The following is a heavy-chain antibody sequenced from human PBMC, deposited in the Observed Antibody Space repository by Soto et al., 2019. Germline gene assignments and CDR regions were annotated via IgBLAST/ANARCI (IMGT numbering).Heavy chain of an antibody. D-gene: IGHD3-3*01. CDR2: INPNSGGT. CDR1: GYTFTGYY. V-gene: IGHV1-2*04. CDR3: ARDFSSDVLRFLEWLPRYGMDV. Sequence: ASVKVSCKASGYTFTGYYMHWVRQAPGQGLEWMGWINPNSGGTNYAQKFQGWVTMTRDTSISTAYMELSRLRSDDTAVYYCARDFSSDVLRFLEWLPRYGMDVWGQGTTVTLSS. J-gene: IGHJ6*02.